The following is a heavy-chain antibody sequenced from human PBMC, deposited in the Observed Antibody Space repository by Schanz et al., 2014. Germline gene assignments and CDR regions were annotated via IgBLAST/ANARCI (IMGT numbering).Heavy chain of an antibody. Sequence: QVQLQESGPGLVKPSETLSLTCSVSGGSISSYYWSWIRQPAGKGLEWIGRIFTSGSTDYNPSLKSRVTISGDTSKNQFSLRLSSVTAADTAVYYCAMGATILDYWGQGTLVTVSS. D-gene: IGHD1-26*01. CDR2: IFTSGST. CDR1: GGSISSYY. CDR3: AMGATILDY. J-gene: IGHJ4*02. V-gene: IGHV4-4*07.